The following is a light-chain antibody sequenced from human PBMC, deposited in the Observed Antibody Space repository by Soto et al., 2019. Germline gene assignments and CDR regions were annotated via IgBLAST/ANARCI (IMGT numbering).Light chain of an antibody. J-gene: IGLJ2*01. CDR1: SSDVGGYNY. CDR3: SSYTTSSTLV. CDR2: DVS. Sequence: QSALPQPASVSGSPGQSIAISCTGTSSDVGGYNYVSWYQQHPGTAPKLMIYDVSDRRSVVSNRLSGSKSGNTASLTISGLQAEDEADYYCSSYTTSSTLVFGGGTKVTVL. V-gene: IGLV2-14*01.